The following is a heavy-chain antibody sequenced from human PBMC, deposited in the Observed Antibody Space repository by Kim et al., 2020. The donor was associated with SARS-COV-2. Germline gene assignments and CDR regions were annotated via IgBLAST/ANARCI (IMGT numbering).Heavy chain of an antibody. Sequence: SETLSLTCTVSGGSISSGSYYWSWIRQPAGKGLEWIGRIYTSGSTNYNPSLKSRVTISVDTSKNQFSLKLSSVTAADTAVYYCARVDSGRKHGPYYNWFDPWGPGTPVTVSP. CDR1: GGSISSGSYY. CDR2: IYTSGST. D-gene: IGHD2-21*01. J-gene: IGHJ5*02. CDR3: ARVDSGRKHGPYYNWFDP. V-gene: IGHV4-61*02.